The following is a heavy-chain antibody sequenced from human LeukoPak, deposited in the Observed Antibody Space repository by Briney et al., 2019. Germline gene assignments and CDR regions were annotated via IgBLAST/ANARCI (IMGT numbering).Heavy chain of an antibody. J-gene: IGHJ5*02. V-gene: IGHV1-8*03. CDR3: ARGRRNWFDP. CDR1: VSIFTTSD. CDR2: MNPHIGVT. Sequence: GASVKLSCTASVSIFTTSDINWGRHATGPGLEWMGWMNPHIGVTGSAQKFPGRVTITKNTSIRTAYMELSSLRSEDTAVYYCARGRRNWFDPWGQGTLVTVSS.